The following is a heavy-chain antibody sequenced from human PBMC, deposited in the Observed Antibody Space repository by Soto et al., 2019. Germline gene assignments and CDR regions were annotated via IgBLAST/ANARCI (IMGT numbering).Heavy chain of an antibody. Sequence: ASVKVSCKASGGTFSSYTISWVRQAPGQGLEWMGWISAYNGNTNYAQKLQGRVTMTTDTSTSTAYMELSSLRSEDTAVYYCARSIVVVTALDYWGQGTLVTVSS. V-gene: IGHV1-18*01. J-gene: IGHJ4*02. D-gene: IGHD2-21*02. CDR1: GGTFSSYT. CDR3: ARSIVVVTALDY. CDR2: ISAYNGNT.